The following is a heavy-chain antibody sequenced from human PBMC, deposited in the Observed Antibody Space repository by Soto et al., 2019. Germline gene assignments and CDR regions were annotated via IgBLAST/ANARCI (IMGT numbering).Heavy chain of an antibody. CDR1: GGSISSYY. CDR3: ARQSTGYYDFWSGYGYYFDY. D-gene: IGHD3-3*01. V-gene: IGHV4-59*08. J-gene: IGHJ4*02. CDR2: IYYSGST. Sequence: SETLSLTCTVSGGSISSYYWSWIRQPPGKGLEWIGYIYYSGSTNYNPSLKSRVTISVDTSKNQFSLKLSSVTAADTAVYYCARQSTGYYDFWSGYGYYFDYWGQGTLVTVSS.